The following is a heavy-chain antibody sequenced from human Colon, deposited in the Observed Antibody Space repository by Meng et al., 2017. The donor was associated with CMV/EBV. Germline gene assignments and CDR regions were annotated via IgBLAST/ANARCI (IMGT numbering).Heavy chain of an antibody. CDR1: GFTFHSDD. Sequence: YGFTFHSDDMHWVRQSIGKGREWVSGIGSVGDTYYPDSMKGRVTISRENAKNSLDLQMNSVRAGDTAVYYCARGVIAVSGTWYLDYWGQGTLVTVSS. CDR2: IGSVGDT. CDR3: ARGVIAVSGTWYLDY. D-gene: IGHD6-19*01. V-gene: IGHV3-13*01. J-gene: IGHJ4*02.